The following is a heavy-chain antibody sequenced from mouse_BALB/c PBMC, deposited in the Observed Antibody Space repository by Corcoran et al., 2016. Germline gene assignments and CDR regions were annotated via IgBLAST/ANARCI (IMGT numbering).Heavy chain of an antibody. CDR2: INTHSGVP. CDR3: AREFYGNLDY. J-gene: IGHJ2*01. D-gene: IGHD2-1*01. V-gene: IGHV9-4*02. CDR1: GYTFTTAG. Sequence: QIQLVQSGPELKKPGETVRISCKASGYTFTTAGMQWVQKMPGKGLKWIGWINTHSGVPKYAEDFKGRFAFSLETPASTAYLQISNLKNEDTATYFCAREFYGNLDYWGQGTTLTVSS.